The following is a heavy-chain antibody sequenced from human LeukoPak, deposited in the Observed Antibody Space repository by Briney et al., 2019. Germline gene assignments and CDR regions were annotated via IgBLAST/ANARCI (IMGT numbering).Heavy chain of an antibody. CDR1: GGSISSSSYY. CDR2: IYYSGST. CDR3: ARPEWESSSWYAGY. Sequence: PSETMSLTCTVSGGSISSSSYYWGWLRQPPGKGLEWFGRIYYSGSTYYNPSLKSRVTIAEDTSKNQFSLKLSSVTAADTAVYYCARPEWESSSWYAGYWGQGTLVTVSS. V-gene: IGHV4-39*01. D-gene: IGHD6-13*01. J-gene: IGHJ4*02.